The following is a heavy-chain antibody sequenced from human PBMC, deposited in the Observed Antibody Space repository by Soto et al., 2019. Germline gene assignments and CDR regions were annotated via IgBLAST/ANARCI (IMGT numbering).Heavy chain of an antibody. D-gene: IGHD4-4*01. CDR3: ARQSLTTANYYYYYGMDV. Sequence: PGESLKISCKGSGYSFTSYWIGWVRQMPGKGLEWMGIIYPGDSDTRYSPSFQGQVTISADKSISTAYLQWSSLKASDTAMYYCARQSLTTANYYYYYGMDVWGQGTTVTVS. CDR2: IYPGDSDT. J-gene: IGHJ6*02. V-gene: IGHV5-51*01. CDR1: GYSFTSYW.